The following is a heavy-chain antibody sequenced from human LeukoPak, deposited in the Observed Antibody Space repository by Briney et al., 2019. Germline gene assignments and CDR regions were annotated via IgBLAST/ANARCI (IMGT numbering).Heavy chain of an antibody. V-gene: IGHV4-39*01. Sequence: PSETLSLTCTISGASISNDYWGWIRQPPGKGLEWIASASTYYSSSLESRVTMSIDTSKNQFSLRLTSLTAADTAVYYCGGHAAFAPSDLWGQGSLVTVSS. CDR1: GASISNDY. CDR3: GGHAAFAPSDL. J-gene: IGHJ5*02. CDR2: AST.